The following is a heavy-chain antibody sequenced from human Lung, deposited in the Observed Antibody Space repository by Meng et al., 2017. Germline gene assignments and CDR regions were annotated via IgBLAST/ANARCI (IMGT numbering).Heavy chain of an antibody. CDR1: GGSFSDYY. CDR2: INHSGST. J-gene: IGHJ4*02. D-gene: IGHD4-11*01. CDR3: ARGPTTMAHDFDY. Sequence: QVQLTRWGAGRLKPSVTLSLTCVVFGGSFSDYYGSWIRQPPGKGLEWIGEINHSGSTNYNPSLESRATISVDTSQNNLSLKLSSVTAADSAVYYCARGPTTMAHDFDYWGQGTLVTVSS. V-gene: IGHV4-34*01.